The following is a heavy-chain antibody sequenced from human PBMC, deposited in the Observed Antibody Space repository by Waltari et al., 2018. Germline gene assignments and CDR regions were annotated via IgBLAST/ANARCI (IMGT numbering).Heavy chain of an antibody. CDR3: ARGSRRYYYMDV. J-gene: IGHJ6*03. Sequence: QVQLQQWGAGLLKPSETLSLTCAVYGGSFSGYYWSWIRQPPGKGLEWIGEINHSGKTNENPSLKSRVTISVDTSKNKFSLKLNSVTAADTAVYYCARGSRRYYYMDVWGKGTTVTVSS. CDR2: INHSGKT. V-gene: IGHV4-34*01. CDR1: GGSFSGYY.